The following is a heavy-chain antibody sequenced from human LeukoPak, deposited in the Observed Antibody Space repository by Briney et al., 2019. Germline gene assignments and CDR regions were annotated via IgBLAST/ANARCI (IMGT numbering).Heavy chain of an antibody. J-gene: IGHJ4*02. V-gene: IGHV1-69*05. CDR3: ARGDSGYDYGFDN. CDR2: IIPIFGTT. D-gene: IGHD5-12*01. Sequence: ASVKVSCKASGGTFSSHGLSWVRQAPGQGLEWVGGIIPIFGTTNYAQKFQGRVTITTDESTRTGYMELRSLRSDDTAVYYCARGDSGYDYGFDNWGQGTLVTVSS. CDR1: GGTFSSHG.